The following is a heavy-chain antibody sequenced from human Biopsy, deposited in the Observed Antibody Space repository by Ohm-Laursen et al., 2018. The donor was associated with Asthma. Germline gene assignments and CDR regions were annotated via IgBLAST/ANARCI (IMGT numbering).Heavy chain of an antibody. V-gene: IGHV1-24*01. J-gene: IGHJ4*02. D-gene: IGHD4-17*01. CDR1: GYSLTDLS. CDR3: ASDFPKDYVRYNFQF. Sequence: ASVKVSCEISGYSLTDLSMHWVRQAPGQGLEWMGGHDREEGGAVIARRFQGRVTMTEDTSTDTAYMELSSLSSDDTAVYYCASDFPKDYVRYNFQFWGQGTLVTVSS. CDR2: HDREEGGA.